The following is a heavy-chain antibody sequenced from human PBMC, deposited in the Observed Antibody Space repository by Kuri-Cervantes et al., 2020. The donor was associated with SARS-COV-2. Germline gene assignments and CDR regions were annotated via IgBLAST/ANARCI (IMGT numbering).Heavy chain of an antibody. CDR1: GFSLSTSGMC. CDR3: ARSLYSSSYDY. J-gene: IGHJ4*02. V-gene: IGHV2-70*11. D-gene: IGHD6-6*01. Sequence: SGPTLVKPTQTLTLTCTFSGFSLSTSGMCVSWIRQPPGKALEWLARIDWDDDKYYSTSLKTRPTISKDTSKNQVVLTMTNMDPVDTATYYCARSLYSSSYDYWGQGTLVTVSS. CDR2: IDWDDDK.